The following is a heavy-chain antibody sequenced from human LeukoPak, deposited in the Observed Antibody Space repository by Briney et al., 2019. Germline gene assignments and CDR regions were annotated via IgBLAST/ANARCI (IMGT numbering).Heavy chain of an antibody. J-gene: IGHJ5*02. CDR3: ARDWGMGPSSSWA. Sequence: SVKVSCKAPGGTFSIYGISWVRQTPGHGLEWMGGIIPIFGTTSYAQKFQGRLTITADESTSTAYMELSSLRSEDTAVYYCARDWGMGPSSSWAWGQGTLVTVSS. CDR1: GGTFSIYG. CDR2: IIPIFGTT. D-gene: IGHD6-13*01. V-gene: IGHV1-69*13.